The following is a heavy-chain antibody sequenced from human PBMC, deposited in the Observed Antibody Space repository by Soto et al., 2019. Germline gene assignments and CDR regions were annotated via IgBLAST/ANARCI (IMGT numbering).Heavy chain of an antibody. D-gene: IGHD3-10*01. CDR2: INPSGGST. J-gene: IGHJ4*02. CDR3: ARGGTREVGKSEYFDY. V-gene: IGHV1-46*01. CDR1: GYTFTSYY. Sequence: GASVKASCKASGYTFTSYYMHWVRQAPGQGLEWMGIINPSGGSTSYAQKFQGRVTMTRDTSTSTVYMELSSLRSEDTAVYYCARGGTREVGKSEYFDYWGQGTLVTVSS.